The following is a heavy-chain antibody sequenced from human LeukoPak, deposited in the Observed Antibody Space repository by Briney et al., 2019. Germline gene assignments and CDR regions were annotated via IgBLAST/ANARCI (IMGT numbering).Heavy chain of an antibody. CDR1: GGSFSGYY. CDR3: ARYYGDYEDAFDI. CDR2: INHSGST. V-gene: IGHV4-34*01. Sequence: SETPSLTCAVYGGSFSGYYWSWIRQPPGKGLEWIGEINHSGSTNYNPSLRSRVTISVDTSKNQFSLKLSSVTAADTAVYYCARYYGDYEDAFDIWGQGTMVTVSS. D-gene: IGHD4-17*01. J-gene: IGHJ3*02.